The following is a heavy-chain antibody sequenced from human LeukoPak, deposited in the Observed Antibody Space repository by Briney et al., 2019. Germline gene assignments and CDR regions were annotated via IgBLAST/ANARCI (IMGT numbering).Heavy chain of an antibody. J-gene: IGHJ5*02. V-gene: IGHV5-51*01. Sequence: GESLKISCKGSGYSFTSYWIGWVRQMPGKGLEWMGIIYPGDSDTRYSPSFQGQVTISDDKSISTAYLQWSSLKASDTAMYYCARHHYYGSGSYYTNWFDPWGQGTLVTVSS. D-gene: IGHD3-10*01. CDR3: ARHHYYGSGSYYTNWFDP. CDR1: GYSFTSYW. CDR2: IYPGDSDT.